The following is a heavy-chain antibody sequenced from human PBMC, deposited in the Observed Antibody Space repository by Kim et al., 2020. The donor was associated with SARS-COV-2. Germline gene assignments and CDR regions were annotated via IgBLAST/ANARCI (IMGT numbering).Heavy chain of an antibody. V-gene: IGHV3-30*04. CDR2: ISYDGSNK. CDR1: GFTFSSYA. J-gene: IGHJ6*02. Sequence: GGSLRLSCAASGFTFSSYAMHWVRQAPGKGLEWVAVISYDGSNKYYADSVKGRFTISRDNSKNTLYLQMNSLRAEDTAVYYCARKDSSGWYSFVDVWGQGTTVTVSS. D-gene: IGHD6-19*01. CDR3: ARKDSSGWYSFVDV.